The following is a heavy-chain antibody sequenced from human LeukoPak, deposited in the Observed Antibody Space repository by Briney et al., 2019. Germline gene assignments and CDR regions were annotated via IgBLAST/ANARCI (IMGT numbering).Heavy chain of an antibody. CDR2: IKPDGSVI. CDR3: ARSGWDPRL. V-gene: IGHV3-7*04. D-gene: IGHD1-26*01. J-gene: IGHJ4*02. Sequence: GGSLRLSCAASGFTFSNYWMAWVRQAPGRGLEWVASIKPDGSVIYYGDSVKGRFTLSRDNTKNSLYLQMNSLRAEDTAVYYCARSGWDPRLWGQGTLVTVSS. CDR1: GFTFSNYW.